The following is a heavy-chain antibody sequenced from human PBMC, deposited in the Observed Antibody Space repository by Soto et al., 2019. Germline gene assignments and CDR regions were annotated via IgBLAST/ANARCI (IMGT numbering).Heavy chain of an antibody. J-gene: IGHJ6*02. CDR2: ISGSGGST. V-gene: IGHV3-23*01. Sequence: GGSLRLSCAASGFTFSSYAMSWVRQAPGKGLEWVSAISGSGGSTYYADSVKGRFTISRDNSKNTLYLQMNSLRAEDTAVYYCAKPMKGSGWEGKVRGGMDVWGQGTTVTVSS. CDR1: GFTFSSYA. D-gene: IGHD6-19*01. CDR3: AKPMKGSGWEGKVRGGMDV.